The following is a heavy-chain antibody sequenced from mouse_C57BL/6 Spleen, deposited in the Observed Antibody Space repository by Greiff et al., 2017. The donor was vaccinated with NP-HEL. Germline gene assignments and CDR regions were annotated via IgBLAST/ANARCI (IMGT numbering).Heavy chain of an antibody. D-gene: IGHD2-4*01. CDR2: ICPGDGDT. V-gene: IGHV1-82*01. Sequence: VQLQESGPELVKPGASVKISCKASGYAFSSSWMNWVKQRPGKGLEWIGRICPGDGDTNYTGKFKGKATLTADKSSSTAYMQLSSLTSEDSAVYFCARTKVIYYDYDGAMDYWGQGTSVTVSS. CDR3: ARTKVIYYDYDGAMDY. CDR1: GYAFSSSW. J-gene: IGHJ4*01.